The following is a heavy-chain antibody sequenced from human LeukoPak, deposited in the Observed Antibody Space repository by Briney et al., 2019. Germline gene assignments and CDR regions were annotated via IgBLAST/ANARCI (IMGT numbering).Heavy chain of an antibody. CDR1: GGSISSGSYY. J-gene: IGHJ4*02. V-gene: IGHV4-61*02. Sequence: SETLSLTCTVSGGSISSGSYYWSWIRQPAGKGLEWIGRIYTSGSTNYNPSLKSRVTISVDTSKNQFSLKLSSVTAADTAVYYCARTPRRWYYFDYWGQGTLVTVSS. CDR2: IYTSGST. D-gene: IGHD5-24*01. CDR3: ARTPRRWYYFDY.